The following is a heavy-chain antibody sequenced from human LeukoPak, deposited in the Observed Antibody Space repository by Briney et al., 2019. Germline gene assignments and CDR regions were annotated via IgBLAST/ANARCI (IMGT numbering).Heavy chain of an antibody. V-gene: IGHV4-59*01. J-gene: IGHJ5*02. Sequence: SETLSLTCTVSGGSISSYYWSWIRQPPGKGLEWIGYIYYSGSTNYNPSLKSRVTISVDTSKNQFSLKLSSVTAADTAVYYCARYSSSWSPNWFDPWGQGTLVTVPS. CDR1: GGSISSYY. D-gene: IGHD6-13*01. CDR2: IYYSGST. CDR3: ARYSSSWSPNWFDP.